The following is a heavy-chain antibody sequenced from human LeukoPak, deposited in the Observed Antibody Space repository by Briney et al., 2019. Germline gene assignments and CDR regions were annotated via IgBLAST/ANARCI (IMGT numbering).Heavy chain of an antibody. V-gene: IGHV4-61*08. CDR3: ARGDVSEKYYFDY. CDR1: GGSISRGGYC. D-gene: IGHD5/OR15-5a*01. Sequence: PSQTLSLTCTVSGGSISRGGYCWSWIRQPPGKGLEWIGYIYYSGSTGYNPSLKSRFTISIDTSKTQFSLKLSSVTAADTAVYYCARGDVSEKYYFDYWGQGTLVTVSS. J-gene: IGHJ4*02. CDR2: IYYSGST.